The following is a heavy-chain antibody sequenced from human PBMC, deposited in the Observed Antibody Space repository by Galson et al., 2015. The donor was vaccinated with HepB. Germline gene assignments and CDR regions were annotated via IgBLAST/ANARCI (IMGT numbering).Heavy chain of an antibody. CDR3: AKALNDLRYFDWLYYGMDV. D-gene: IGHD3-9*01. Sequence: SLRLSCAASGFTFSSYGMHWVRQAPGKGLEWVAVISYDGSNKYYADSVKGRFTISRDNSKNTLYLQMNSLRAEDTAVYYCAKALNDLRYFDWLYYGMDVWGQGTTVTVSS. CDR2: ISYDGSNK. V-gene: IGHV3-30*18. CDR1: GFTFSSYG. J-gene: IGHJ6*02.